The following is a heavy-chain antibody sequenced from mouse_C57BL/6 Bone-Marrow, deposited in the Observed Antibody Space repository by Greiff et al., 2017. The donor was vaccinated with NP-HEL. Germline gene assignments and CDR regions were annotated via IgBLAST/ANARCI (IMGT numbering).Heavy chain of an antibody. CDR3: ASYAHFIMDY. D-gene: IGHD6-5*01. V-gene: IGHV5-17*01. CDR2: ISSGSSTI. J-gene: IGHJ4*01. CDR1: GFTFSDYG. Sequence: EVKLVESGGGLVKPGGSLKLSCAASGFTFSDYGMHWVRQAPEKGLEWVAYISSGSSTIYYADTVKGRFTISRDNAKNTLFLQMTSLRSEDTAMYYCASYAHFIMDYWGQGTSVTVSS.